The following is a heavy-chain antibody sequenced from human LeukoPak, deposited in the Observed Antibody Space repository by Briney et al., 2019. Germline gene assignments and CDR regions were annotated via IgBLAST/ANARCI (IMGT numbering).Heavy chain of an antibody. J-gene: IGHJ4*02. CDR3: ARVIAGAIDY. CDR2: VAPDGSAQ. CDR1: GFTFSGYS. Sequence: PGGSLRLSCAASGFTFSGYSMTWVRQAPGKGREWVANVAPDGSAQNYVDSLEGRFPISRDNPNDALNLQMHSLRAEDGAVYYCARVIAGAIDYWGQGTLVTVSS. V-gene: IGHV3-7*01. D-gene: IGHD2-15*01.